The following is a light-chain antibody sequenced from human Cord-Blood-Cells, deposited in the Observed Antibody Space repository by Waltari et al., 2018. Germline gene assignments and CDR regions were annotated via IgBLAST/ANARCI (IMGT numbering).Light chain of an antibody. V-gene: IGKV2-28*01. J-gene: IGKJ2*03. CDR2: LGS. CDR3: MQALQTPRS. CDR1: QSLLHSNGYNY. Sequence: DIVMTQSPLSLPVTPGEPASISCKSSQSLLHSNGYNYLDWYLQKPGQSPQLLIYLGSNRASGVPDRFRGSGSGTDFTLKISRVEAEDVGGYCCMQALQTPRSLGQGTK.